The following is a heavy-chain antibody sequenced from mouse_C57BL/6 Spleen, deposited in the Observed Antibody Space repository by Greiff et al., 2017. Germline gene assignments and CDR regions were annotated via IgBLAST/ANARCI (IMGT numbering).Heavy chain of an antibody. V-gene: IGHV1-42*01. CDR2: INPSTGGT. D-gene: IGHD1-1*01. J-gene: IGHJ4*01. CDR3: ARRSSAYYYAMDY. Sequence: EVQLQQSGPELVKPGASVKISCKASGYSFTGYYMNWVKQSPGKSLEWIGEINPSTGGTTYNQKFKAKATLTVDKSSSTAYMQLKSLRSEDSAVYDCARRSSAYYYAMDYWGQGTSVTVSS. CDR1: GYSFTGYY.